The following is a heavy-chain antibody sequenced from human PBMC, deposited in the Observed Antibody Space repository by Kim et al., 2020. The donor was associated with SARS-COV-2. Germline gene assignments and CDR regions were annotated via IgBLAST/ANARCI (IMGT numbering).Heavy chain of an antibody. Sequence: GGSLRLSCAASGFTFSSYWMTWVRQAPGKGLEWVASIKPDGGEKSYVGSVKGRFTISRDNAENSLYLQMDSLRAEDTAVYYCARAGCSDYWGHGSLVTV. D-gene: IGHD2-15*01. CDR3: ARAGCSDY. J-gene: IGHJ4*01. V-gene: IGHV3-7*01. CDR1: GFTFSSYW. CDR2: IKPDGGEK.